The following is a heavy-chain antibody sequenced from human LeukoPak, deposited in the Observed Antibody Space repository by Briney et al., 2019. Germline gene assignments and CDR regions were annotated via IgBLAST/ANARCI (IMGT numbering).Heavy chain of an antibody. V-gene: IGHV3-30*04. CDR2: ISYDGSNK. Sequence: PGGSLRLSCAASGFTFSSYAMHWVRQAPGKGLEWVAVISYDGSNKYYADSVKGRFTISRDNSKNALYLQMNSLRGEDTAVYYCARDDCSGGICQRGVFDYWGQGTLVTVSS. CDR1: GFTFSSYA. CDR3: ARDDCSGGICQRGVFDY. D-gene: IGHD2-15*01. J-gene: IGHJ4*02.